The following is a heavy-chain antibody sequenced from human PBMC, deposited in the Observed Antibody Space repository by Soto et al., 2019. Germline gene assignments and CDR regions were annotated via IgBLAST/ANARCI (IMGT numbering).Heavy chain of an antibody. CDR2: IIPIFGTA. D-gene: IGHD2-15*01. CDR3: ARDRSGYCSGGSCYSDYSYGMDV. CDR1: GGTFSSYA. J-gene: IGHJ6*02. Sequence: QVQLVQSGAEVKKPGSSVKVSCKASGGTFSSYAISWVRQAPGQGLEWMGGIIPIFGTANYAQKFQGRVTITADESTSTAYMELSSLRSEDTAVYYCARDRSGYCSGGSCYSDYSYGMDVWGQGTTVTVSS. V-gene: IGHV1-69*01.